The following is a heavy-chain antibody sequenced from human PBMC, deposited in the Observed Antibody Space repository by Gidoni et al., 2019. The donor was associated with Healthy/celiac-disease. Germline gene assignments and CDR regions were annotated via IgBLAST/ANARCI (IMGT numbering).Heavy chain of an antibody. CDR2: IYPGDSDT. Sequence: EVQLVQSGAEVKKPGESLKISCKGSGYSFTSYWIGWVRQMPGKGLEWMGIIYPGDSDTRYSPSFQGQVTISADKSISTAYLQWSSLKASDTAMYYCARLHYYDILTGPHYYYMDVWGKGTTVTVSS. V-gene: IGHV5-51*03. J-gene: IGHJ6*03. CDR3: ARLHYYDILTGPHYYYMDV. D-gene: IGHD3-9*01. CDR1: GYSFTSYW.